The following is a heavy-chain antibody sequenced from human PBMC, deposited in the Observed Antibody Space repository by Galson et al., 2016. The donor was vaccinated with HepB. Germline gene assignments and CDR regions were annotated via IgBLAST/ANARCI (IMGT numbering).Heavy chain of an antibody. CDR1: GFTFSSYS. J-gene: IGHJ6*02. CDR3: AKDTARYCSSTSCSYGMDV. Sequence: SLRLSCAASGFTFSSYSMAWVRQAPGKGLEWVAVISYDGSNKYYADSVKGRFTISRDNSKNTLYLQMNSLRAEDTAVYYCAKDTARYCSSTSCSYGMDVWGQGTTVTVSS. V-gene: IGHV3-30*18. CDR2: ISYDGSNK. D-gene: IGHD2-2*01.